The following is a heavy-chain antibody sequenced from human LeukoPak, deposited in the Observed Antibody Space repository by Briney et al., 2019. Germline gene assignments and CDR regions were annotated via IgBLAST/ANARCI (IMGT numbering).Heavy chain of an antibody. CDR1: GYSISSDYY. D-gene: IGHD2-15*01. Sequence: SETLSLTCAVSGYSISSDYYWGWIRQPPGKGLEWIGSISHGGRTYYNPSFKSRVTTSVDTSKNEVSLKQSSVNAADTAVYYCAGIVGNIVVCDFWGRGTLVTVSS. CDR3: AGIVGNIVVCDF. J-gene: IGHJ4*02. CDR2: ISHGGRT. V-gene: IGHV4-38-2*01.